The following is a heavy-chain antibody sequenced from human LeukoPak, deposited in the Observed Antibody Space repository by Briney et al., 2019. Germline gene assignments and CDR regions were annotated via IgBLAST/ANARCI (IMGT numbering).Heavy chain of an antibody. D-gene: IGHD3-9*01. V-gene: IGHV3-30*18. CDR2: ISYDGSNK. J-gene: IGHJ4*02. CDR1: GFTFSSYG. Sequence: QPGGSLRLSCAASGFTFSSYGMHWVRQAPGKGLEWVAVISYDGSNKYYADSVKGRFTISRDNSKNKLYLQMNSLRAEDTAVYYCAKDRLKGFTIWGYYFDCWGQGSLVTVSS. CDR3: AKDRLKGFTIWGYYFDC.